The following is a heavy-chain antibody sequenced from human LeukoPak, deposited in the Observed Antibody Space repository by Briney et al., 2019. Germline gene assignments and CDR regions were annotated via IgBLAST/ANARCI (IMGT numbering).Heavy chain of an antibody. J-gene: IGHJ5*02. D-gene: IGHD6-25*01. V-gene: IGHV3-43*02. CDR3: VRESETSGWFDH. CDR1: GLITDDYA. CDR2: ISGAGGST. Sequence: GGSLRLSCAAPGLITDDYAIHWVGQAPAKGLEWVSLISGAGGSTFYADSVGGRFTLSRDNSKNSLSLQMSSLRSEDTALYVYVRESETSGWFDHWGQGTLVTVSS.